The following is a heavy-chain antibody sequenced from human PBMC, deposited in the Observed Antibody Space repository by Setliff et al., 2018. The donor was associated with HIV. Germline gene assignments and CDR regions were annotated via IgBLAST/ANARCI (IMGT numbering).Heavy chain of an antibody. CDR3: ARVRVGATPLDY. Sequence: ASVKVSCKASGYTFPNYGITWVRQAPGQGLEWMGWISSYTANTNYAQNLQGRVTLTTDTSTSTAYMELRSLRSDDTAVYYCARVRVGATPLDYWGQGTLVTVSS. J-gene: IGHJ4*02. CDR1: GYTFPNYG. CDR2: ISSYTANT. V-gene: IGHV1-18*01. D-gene: IGHD1-26*01.